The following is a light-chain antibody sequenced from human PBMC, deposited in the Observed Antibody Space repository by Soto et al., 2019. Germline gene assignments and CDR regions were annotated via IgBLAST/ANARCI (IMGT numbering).Light chain of an antibody. CDR2: AAS. CDR3: LQDYNYPWS. CDR1: QGIRNA. V-gene: IGKV1-6*01. Sequence: AIQMTKSPSSLSAAVGDRVTINCRASQGIRNALGWYQQKPGKAPKLLIYAASSLQSGVPSRFSGSGSGTDFTLTIRSLQPEECATYYCLQDYNYPWSFGQETKVEIK. J-gene: IGKJ1*01.